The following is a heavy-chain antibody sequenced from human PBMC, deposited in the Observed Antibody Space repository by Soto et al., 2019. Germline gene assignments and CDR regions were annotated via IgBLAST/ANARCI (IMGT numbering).Heavy chain of an antibody. Sequence: QIQLLQSGAEVKKPGASVKVTCKASGYTFRNFGISWVRQAPGQGLEWMGWISDYNANANYAQKFQGRLTMTADTSTSTAYMELRSLRSDDTAVYYCARENSYFDCWGQGTLVTVSS. J-gene: IGHJ4*02. CDR3: ARENSYFDC. CDR2: ISDYNANA. V-gene: IGHV1-18*01. CDR1: GYTFRNFG.